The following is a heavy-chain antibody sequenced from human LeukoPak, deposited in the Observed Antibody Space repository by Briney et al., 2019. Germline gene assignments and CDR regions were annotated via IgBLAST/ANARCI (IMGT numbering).Heavy chain of an antibody. V-gene: IGHV5-51*01. CDR3: ARRYSYRPEYYFDY. CDR2: IFPGDSDT. J-gene: IGHJ4*02. D-gene: IGHD5-18*01. Sequence: GEALKISCKGSGYSFTSDWIGWVRQLRGKGLEWMGIIFPGDSDTRYSPSFQGQVTISADKSLSTAYLQWSSLKASDTAMYYCARRYSYRPEYYFDYWGQGTLVTVPS. CDR1: GYSFTSDW.